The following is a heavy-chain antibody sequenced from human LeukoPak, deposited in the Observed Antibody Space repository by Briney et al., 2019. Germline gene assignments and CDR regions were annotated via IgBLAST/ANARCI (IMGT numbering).Heavy chain of an antibody. CDR2: INHSGST. J-gene: IGHJ4*02. D-gene: IGHD3-3*01. CDR1: GGSFSGYY. V-gene: IGHV4-34*01. Sequence: PSETLSLTCAVYGGSFSGYYLSWIRQPPGKGLEWIGEINHSGSTNYNPSLKSRVTISVDTSKNQFSLKLSSVTAADTAVYYCAGWYYDFWSGYFDYWGQGTLVTVSS. CDR3: AGWYYDFWSGYFDY.